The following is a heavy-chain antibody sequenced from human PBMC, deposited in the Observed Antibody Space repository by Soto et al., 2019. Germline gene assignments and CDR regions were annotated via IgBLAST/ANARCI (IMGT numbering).Heavy chain of an antibody. V-gene: IGHV4-30-4*01. CDR3: ATWGGTWHYYFDY. D-gene: IGHD3-16*01. Sequence: SETLSLTCSVSGGSTTSGDYFWTWIRQPPGKGLEWIGYISHTGNAYYNPSLKSRGTISLDTSKNQFSLRLTSVTATDTAVYFCATWGGTWHYYFDYWGQGSLVTVSS. CDR1: GGSTTSGDYF. CDR2: ISHTGNA. J-gene: IGHJ4*02.